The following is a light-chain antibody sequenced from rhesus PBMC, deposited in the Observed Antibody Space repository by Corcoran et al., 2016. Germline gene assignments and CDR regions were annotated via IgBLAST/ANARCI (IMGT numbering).Light chain of an antibody. CDR2: GAS. CDR3: YQHSSGYS. CDR1: QSVSSY. Sequence: QVILTQSPATLSLSPGERATLSCRASQSVSSYLAWYQQKPGQAPRLLIYGASSRATGHPDRLSGSGSGTDVTLTIRSLEPEDVGVYHCYQHSSGYSFGQGTKVEIK. J-gene: IGKJ2*01. V-gene: IGKV3-10*01.